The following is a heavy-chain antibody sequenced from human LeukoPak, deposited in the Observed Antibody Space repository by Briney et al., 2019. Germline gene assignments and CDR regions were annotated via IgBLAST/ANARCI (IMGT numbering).Heavy chain of an antibody. CDR3: TKGYCSVSTCLEPYYGMDV. D-gene: IGHD2-15*01. CDR2: INDIGSRT. V-gene: IGHV3-23*01. Sequence: GGSLRLSYAASGFTFSNYAMSWVRQAPGQGLEWVSGINDIGSRTYYADSVKGRFTISRDNSKNRLYLQMNSLRAEDAALYYCTKGYCSVSTCLEPYYGMDVWGLGTTVTVSS. CDR1: GFTFSNYA. J-gene: IGHJ6*02.